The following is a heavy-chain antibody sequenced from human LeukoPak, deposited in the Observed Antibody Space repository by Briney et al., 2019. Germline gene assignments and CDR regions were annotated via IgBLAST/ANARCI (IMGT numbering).Heavy chain of an antibody. J-gene: IGHJ5*02. CDR3: ARDLKVGFYYDSSGSYSFDP. Sequence: PSETLSLTCTVSGGSISSYYWSWIRQPPGKGLEWIGYIYYSGSTNYNPSLKSRVTISVDTSKNQFSLKLSSVTAADTAVYYCARDLKVGFYYDSSGSYSFDPWGQGILVTVSS. CDR2: IYYSGST. V-gene: IGHV4-59*12. CDR1: GGSISSYY. D-gene: IGHD3-22*01.